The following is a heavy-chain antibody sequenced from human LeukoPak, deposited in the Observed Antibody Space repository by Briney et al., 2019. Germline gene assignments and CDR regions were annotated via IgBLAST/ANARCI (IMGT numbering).Heavy chain of an antibody. D-gene: IGHD6-13*01. CDR3: GTYSSSWRSFDY. J-gene: IGHJ4*02. Sequence: SQTLSLTCTVSGGSISSGSYYWRWIRQPAGKGLEWIGRIYTSGSTNYNPSLKSRVTISVDTSKNQFSLKLSSVTAADTAVYYCGTYSSSWRSFDYWGQGTLVTVSS. CDR2: IYTSGST. V-gene: IGHV4-61*02. CDR1: GGSISSGSYY.